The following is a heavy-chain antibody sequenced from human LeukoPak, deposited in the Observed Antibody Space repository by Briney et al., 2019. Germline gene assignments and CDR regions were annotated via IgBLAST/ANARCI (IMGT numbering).Heavy chain of an antibody. J-gene: IGHJ4*02. CDR3: ARDRGYSYGPFDY. CDR2: ISGSSSYI. CDR1: GFTFSSYA. Sequence: GGSPRLSCAASGFTFSSYAMNWVRQAPGKGLEWVSSISGSSSYIYYADSVKGRFTVSRDNAKNSLYLQMNSLRAEDTAVYYCARDRGYSYGPFDYWGQGTLVTVSS. V-gene: IGHV3-21*01. D-gene: IGHD5-18*01.